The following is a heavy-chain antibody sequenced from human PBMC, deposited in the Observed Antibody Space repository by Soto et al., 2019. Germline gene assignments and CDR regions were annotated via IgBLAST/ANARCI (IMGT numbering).Heavy chain of an antibody. V-gene: IGHV3-33*01. CDR1: GFTFSSYG. J-gene: IGHJ6*02. CDR3: ARDPQNLSPYSSSWYRRGPTYYYYGMDV. CDR2: IWYDGSNK. Sequence: QVQLVESGGGVVQPGRSLRLSCAASGFTFSSYGMHWVRQAPGKGLEWVAVIWYDGSNKYYADSVKGRFTISRDNSKNTLYLQMNSLRAEDTAVYYCARDPQNLSPYSSSWYRRGPTYYYYGMDVWGQGTTVTVSS. D-gene: IGHD6-13*01.